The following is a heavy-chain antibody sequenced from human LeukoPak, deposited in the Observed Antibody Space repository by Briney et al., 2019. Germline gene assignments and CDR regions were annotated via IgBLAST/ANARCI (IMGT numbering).Heavy chain of an antibody. D-gene: IGHD4/OR15-4a*01. Sequence: PSETLSLTCIVAGGSISSDYWSWIRQPPGKGLEWIGYIYYSGSTNYNPSLMSRATISLDTSKKQFSLRLNSVTAADTAVYYCARRSMVRTVGYYYGMDVWGQGTTVTVSS. CDR2: IYYSGST. CDR1: GGSISSDY. V-gene: IGHV4-59*08. CDR3: ARRSMVRTVGYYYGMDV. J-gene: IGHJ6*02.